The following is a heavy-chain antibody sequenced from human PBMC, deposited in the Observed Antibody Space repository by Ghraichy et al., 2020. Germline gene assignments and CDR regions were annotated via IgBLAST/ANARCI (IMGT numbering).Heavy chain of an antibody. CDR1: GYSISSGYY. D-gene: IGHD3-10*01. V-gene: IGHV4-38-2*01. J-gene: IGHJ4*02. Sequence: SETLSLTCAVSGYSISSGYYWGWIRQPPGKGLEWIGSIYHSGSTYYNPSLKSRVTISVDTSKNQFSLKLSSVTAADTAVYYCARGGLLWFGELFGNWGQGTLVTVSS. CDR2: IYHSGST. CDR3: ARGGLLWFGELFGN.